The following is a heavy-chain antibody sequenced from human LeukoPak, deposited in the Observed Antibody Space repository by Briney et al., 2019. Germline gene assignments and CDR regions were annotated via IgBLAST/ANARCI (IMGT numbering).Heavy chain of an antibody. CDR2: IYTSGST. CDR1: GGSISSYY. Sequence: PSETLSLTCTVSGGSISSYYWSWIRQPAGKGLEWIGRIYTSGSTNYNPSLKSRVTMSVDTSKNQFSLKPSSVTAADTAVYYCARGGTRIVGATLYYFDYWGQGTLVTVSS. V-gene: IGHV4-4*07. CDR3: ARGGTRIVGATLYYFDY. J-gene: IGHJ4*02. D-gene: IGHD1-26*01.